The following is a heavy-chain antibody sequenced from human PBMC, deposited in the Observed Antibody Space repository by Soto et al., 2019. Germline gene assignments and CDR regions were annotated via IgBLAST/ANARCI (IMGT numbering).Heavy chain of an antibody. CDR2: IKSKTDGGTT. D-gene: IGHD2-21*01. CDR3: IVRYPYYFDY. Sequence: EVQLVESGGGLVKPGGSLRLSCAASGFTFSNAWMNWVRQAPGKGLGWVGRIKSKTDGGTTDYAAPVKGRFTISRDDSKNTLYLQMNSLKAEDTAVYYCIVRYPYYFDYWGQGTLVTVSS. CDR1: GFTFSNAW. V-gene: IGHV3-15*07. J-gene: IGHJ4*02.